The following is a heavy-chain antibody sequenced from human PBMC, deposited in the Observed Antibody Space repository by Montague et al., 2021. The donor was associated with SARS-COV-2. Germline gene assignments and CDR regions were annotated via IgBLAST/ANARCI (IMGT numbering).Heavy chain of an antibody. J-gene: IGHJ4*02. CDR3: AREKGIAGAGFDY. V-gene: IGHV3-21*01. Sequence: SLRLSFAGSGFTFSSYTMNWVRQAPGKGLEWVSSITSRSSDTYYADSVKGRFTISRDNSKNTLYLQMNSLRAEDTAVYYCAREKGIAGAGFDYWGQGTLLTVSS. CDR2: ITSRSSDT. CDR1: GFTFSSYT. D-gene: IGHD6-13*01.